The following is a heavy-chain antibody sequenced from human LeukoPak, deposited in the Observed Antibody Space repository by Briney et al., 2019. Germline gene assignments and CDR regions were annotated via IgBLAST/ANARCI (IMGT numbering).Heavy chain of an antibody. CDR3: ARSRASSTLVAFDC. J-gene: IGHJ4*02. CDR1: GGSISSYY. CDR2: VSYSGST. D-gene: IGHD5-12*01. V-gene: IGHV4-59*08. Sequence: SETLSLTCTVSGGSISSYYWSWIRQPPGKGLEWIGYVSYSGSTNYNPSLKSRVIISLDRSNNQFSLKLNSVTAADTAVYYCARSRASSTLVAFDCWGQGTLVTVSS.